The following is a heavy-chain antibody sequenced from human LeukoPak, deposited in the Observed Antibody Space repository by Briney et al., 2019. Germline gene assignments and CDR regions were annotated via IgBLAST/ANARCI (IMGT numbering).Heavy chain of an antibody. CDR3: ARGARSRWDYYYYYMDV. J-gene: IGHJ6*03. D-gene: IGHD4-23*01. CDR2: ISAYNGNT. CDR1: GYTFTSYG. V-gene: IGHV1-18*01. Sequence: ASVKVSCKASGYTFTSYGISWVRQAPGQGLEWMGWISAYNGNTNYAQKLQCRVTMTTDTSTSTAYMELRSLRSDDTAVYYCARGARSRWDYYYYYMDVWGKGTTVTVSS.